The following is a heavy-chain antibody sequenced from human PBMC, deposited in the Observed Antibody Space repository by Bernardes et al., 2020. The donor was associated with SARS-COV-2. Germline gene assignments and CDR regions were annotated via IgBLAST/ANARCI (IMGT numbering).Heavy chain of an antibody. D-gene: IGHD1-1*01. V-gene: IGHV3-23*01. CDR1: GFTFSSYA. Sequence: GGSLRLSCAASGFTFSSYAMSWVRQAPGKGLEWVSAISGPGRTYYADSVKGRFTISRDNAKNSLYLQMNSLRAEDTAVYYCARDQGLGAGTSWDYFDYWGQGILVTVSS. CDR3: ARDQGLGAGTSWDYFDY. J-gene: IGHJ4*02. CDR2: ISGPGRT.